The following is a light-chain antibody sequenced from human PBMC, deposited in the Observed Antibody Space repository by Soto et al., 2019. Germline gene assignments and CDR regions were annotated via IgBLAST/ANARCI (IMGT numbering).Light chain of an antibody. CDR3: QSYDSSLIGSQV. CDR1: SSNIGAGYD. Sequence: QLVLTQPPSVSGAPGQRVTISCTGSSSNIGAGYDVHWYQQLPGTAPKLLIYGNSNRPSGVPDRFSGSKSGTSASLAITGLQAEDEADYYCQSYDSSLIGSQVFGGGTKLTVL. CDR2: GNS. V-gene: IGLV1-40*01. J-gene: IGLJ3*02.